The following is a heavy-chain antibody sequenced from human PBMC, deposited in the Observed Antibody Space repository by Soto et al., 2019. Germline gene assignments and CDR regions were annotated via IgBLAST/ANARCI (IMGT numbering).Heavy chain of an antibody. J-gene: IGHJ6*02. CDR3: TREGSAPYYYYGMDA. CDR1: GYTFTTYG. V-gene: IGHV1-18*01. Sequence: QVQLEQSAPEVKKPGASVKVSCKASGYTFTTYGISWVRQAPGQGLEWLGWINTHKGNTNYAQNLQGRVIMTADTSTSTAYMELRSLRSDDTAIYYCTREGSAPYYYYGMDAWGQGTTVTVSS. D-gene: IGHD3-10*01. CDR2: INTHKGNT.